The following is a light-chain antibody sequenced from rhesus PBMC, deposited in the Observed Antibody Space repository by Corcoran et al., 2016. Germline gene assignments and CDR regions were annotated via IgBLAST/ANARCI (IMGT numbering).Light chain of an antibody. Sequence: DIQMTQSPSSLSASVGDRVTITCQASQGISNWLTWYQQKPGKAPKLLIYGSSSLQSGVPSRFGGSGSGTDLTLTISSLQPEEFATYYCQQHKSHPFTFGGGTKVEIK. CDR3: QQHKSHPFT. V-gene: IGKV1-21*01. J-gene: IGKJ4*01. CDR2: GSS. CDR1: QGISNW.